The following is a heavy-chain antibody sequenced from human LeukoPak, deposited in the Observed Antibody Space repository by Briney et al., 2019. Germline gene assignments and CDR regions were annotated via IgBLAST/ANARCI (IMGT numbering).Heavy chain of an antibody. V-gene: IGHV3-21*01. J-gene: IGHJ4*02. CDR1: GFTFSSYS. CDR3: ARDRQYYDSSGYPSFFDY. D-gene: IGHD3-22*01. Sequence: GGSLRLSCAASGFTFSSYSMNWVRQAPGKGLEGVSSISSSSSYIYYADSVKGRFTISRDNAKNSLYLQMNSLRAEDTAVYYCARDRQYYDSSGYPSFFDYWGQGTLVTVSS. CDR2: ISSSSSYI.